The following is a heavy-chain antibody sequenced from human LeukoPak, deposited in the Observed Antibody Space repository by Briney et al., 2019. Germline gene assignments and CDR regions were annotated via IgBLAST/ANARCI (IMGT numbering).Heavy chain of an antibody. CDR1: GFTFSSYA. D-gene: IGHD2-2*01. CDR3: AGDGASPIVVVPAATYYFDY. V-gene: IGHV3-30-3*01. J-gene: IGHJ4*02. CDR2: ISYDGSNK. Sequence: GGSLRLSCAASGFTFSSYAMHWVRQAPGEGLEWVAVISYDGSNKYYADSVKGRFTISRDNSKNTLYLQMNSLRAEDTAVYYCAGDGASPIVVVPAATYYFDYWGQGTLVTVSS.